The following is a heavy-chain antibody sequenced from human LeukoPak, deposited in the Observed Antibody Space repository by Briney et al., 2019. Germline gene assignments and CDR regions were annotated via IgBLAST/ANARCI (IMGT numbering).Heavy chain of an antibody. CDR3: TTCTTHCQGGDF. CDR1: GFTFSNAW. V-gene: IGHV3-15*01. CDR2: IKSKTDGGTI. D-gene: IGHD2-2*01. Sequence: PGGSLRLSCAASGFTFSNAWMTWVRQAPGKGLEWVGRIKSKTDGGTIDYAAPVKGRFTISRDDSRNTLSLQMNSLKIEDTAVYYCTTCTTHCQGGDFWGRGTLVTVSS. J-gene: IGHJ4*02.